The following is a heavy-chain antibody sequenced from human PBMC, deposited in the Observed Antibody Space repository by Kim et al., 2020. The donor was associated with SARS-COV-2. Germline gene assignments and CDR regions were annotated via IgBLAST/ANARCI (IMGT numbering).Heavy chain of an antibody. CDR1: GGSISSYY. CDR2: IYYSGST. J-gene: IGHJ6*02. V-gene: IGHV4-59*08. CDR3: ARQPGYSSGWYDNYYYGMDV. Sequence: SETLSLTCTVSGGSISSYYWSWIRQPPGKGLEWIGYIYYSGSTNYNPSLKSRVTISVDTSKNQFSLKLSSVIAADTAVYYCARQPGYSSGWYDNYYYGMDVWGQGTTVTVSS. D-gene: IGHD6-19*01.